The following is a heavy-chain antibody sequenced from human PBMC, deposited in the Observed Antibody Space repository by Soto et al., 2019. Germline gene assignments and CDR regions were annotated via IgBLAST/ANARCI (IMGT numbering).Heavy chain of an antibody. Sequence: SETLSLTCTVSGGSVSSGSDYWSWIRQPPGKGLEWIGYIYYSGSTNYNPSLKSRVTISVDTSKNQFSLKLSSVTAADTAVYYCAREDPAGSSGWYVYWGQGTLVTVSS. CDR2: IYYSGST. V-gene: IGHV4-61*01. CDR1: GGSVSSGSDY. CDR3: AREDPAGSSGWYVY. D-gene: IGHD6-19*01. J-gene: IGHJ4*02.